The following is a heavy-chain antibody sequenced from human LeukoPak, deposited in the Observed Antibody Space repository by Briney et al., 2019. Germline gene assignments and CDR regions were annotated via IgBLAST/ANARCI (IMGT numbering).Heavy chain of an antibody. D-gene: IGHD3-9*01. CDR2: IYYSGST. J-gene: IGHJ5*02. V-gene: IGHV4-39*01. Sequence: SETLSLTCTVSGGSISSSSYYWGWIRQPPGKGLEWIGSIYYSGSTYYNPSLKSRVTISVDTSKNQSSLKLSSVTAADTAVYYCARHHLGYDILTENWFDPWGQGTLVTVSS. CDR3: ARHHLGYDILTENWFDP. CDR1: GGSISSSSYY.